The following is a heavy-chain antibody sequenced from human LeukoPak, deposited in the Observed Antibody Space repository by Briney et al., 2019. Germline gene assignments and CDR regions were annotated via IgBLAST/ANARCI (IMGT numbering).Heavy chain of an antibody. Sequence: PGGSLRLSCAASGFTFSSYSMNWVRQAPGKGLEWVSSISSSSSYIYYADSVKGRFTISRDNAENSLYLQMNSLRAEDTAVYYCARVEGNIVTTTEGYFDYWGQGTLVTVSS. D-gene: IGHD5-12*01. J-gene: IGHJ4*02. V-gene: IGHV3-21*01. CDR2: ISSSSSYI. CDR1: GFTFSSYS. CDR3: ARVEGNIVTTTEGYFDY.